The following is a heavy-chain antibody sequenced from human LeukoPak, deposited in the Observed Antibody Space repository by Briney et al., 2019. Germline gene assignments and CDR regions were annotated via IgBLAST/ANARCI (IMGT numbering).Heavy chain of an antibody. Sequence: SETLSQTCTVSGGSISSGGYYWSWIRHPPGKGLEWLRYIYYSGSTYYNPSLKSRVTISEDTSKNQYSLKLSSVTAADTAVYYCARGSLTYYDSSGYYYRAFDIWGQGRMVTVRS. CDR2: IYYSGST. V-gene: IGHV4-31*03. CDR3: ARGSLTYYDSSGYYYRAFDI. J-gene: IGHJ3*02. CDR1: GGSISSGGYY. D-gene: IGHD3-22*01.